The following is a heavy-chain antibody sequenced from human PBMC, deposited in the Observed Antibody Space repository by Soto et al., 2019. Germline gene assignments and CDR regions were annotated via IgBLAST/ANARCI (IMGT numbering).Heavy chain of an antibody. J-gene: IGHJ3*02. CDR3: ATAIADDAFDI. Sequence: ASVKVSCKASGYTFTSYAMHWVRQAPGQRLEWMGWINAGNGNTKYSQRFQGRVTITRDTSASTAYMELSSLRFEDTAVYFCATAIADDAFDIWGRGTMVTVSS. CDR2: INAGNGNT. V-gene: IGHV1-3*01. CDR1: GYTFTSYA. D-gene: IGHD2-2*01.